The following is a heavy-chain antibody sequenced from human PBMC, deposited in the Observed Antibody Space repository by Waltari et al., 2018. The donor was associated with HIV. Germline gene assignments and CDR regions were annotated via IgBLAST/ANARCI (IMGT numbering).Heavy chain of an antibody. D-gene: IGHD1-26*01. CDR3: ARIGTFPHNYAIDF. CDR2: IKADGSEK. V-gene: IGHV3-7*01. CDR1: GFTFPNYG. Sequence: EVQLMESGGGLVQSGGSLRLSCAAFGFTFPNYGMRWVRQTPGKGLGWVAYIKADGSEKYYMGSVKGRFTISRDNAKNSMFLQMNSLRAEDTAVYYCARIGTFPHNYAIDFWGQGTTVTVSS. J-gene: IGHJ6*02.